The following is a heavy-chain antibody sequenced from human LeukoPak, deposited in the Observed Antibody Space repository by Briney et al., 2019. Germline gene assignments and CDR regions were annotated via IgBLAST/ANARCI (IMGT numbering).Heavy chain of an antibody. CDR1: GFTFSSYW. J-gene: IGHJ4*02. CDR3: SKGVGVSAFGTFDY. V-gene: IGHV3-7*03. D-gene: IGHD3-10*01. Sequence: GGSLRLSCAASGFTFSSYWMSWVRQAPGKGLEWVANIKQDGSEKYYVDSVKGRFTISRDNSKNTLFLQMNSLRAEDTAVYYCSKGVGVSAFGTFDYWGQGTLVTVSS. CDR2: IKQDGSEK.